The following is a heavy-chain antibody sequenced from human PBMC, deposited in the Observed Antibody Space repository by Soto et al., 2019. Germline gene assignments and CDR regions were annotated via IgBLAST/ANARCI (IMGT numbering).Heavy chain of an antibody. J-gene: IGHJ4*02. Sequence: QVQLVQSGAEVKKPGASVKLSCRTSGYTFTHYYIHWVRQAHGQGLEWLAIINPASGSTNYAQDFQCRVTLTMDTSTTTVYIYLSGLRADDSAIFYGARDLGAGDSCGQGTLVTVSS. D-gene: IGHD6-13*01. CDR1: GYTFTHYY. CDR2: INPASGST. CDR3: ARDLGAGDS. V-gene: IGHV1-46*01.